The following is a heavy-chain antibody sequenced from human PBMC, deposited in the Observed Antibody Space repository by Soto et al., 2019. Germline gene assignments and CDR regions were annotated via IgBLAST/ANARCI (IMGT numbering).Heavy chain of an antibody. J-gene: IGHJ4*02. CDR2: IYYSGST. D-gene: IGHD3-22*01. V-gene: IGHV4-31*03. CDR3: ARDPRLGRYYDSSGYDAY. Sequence: SETLSLTCTVSGGSISSGGYYWSWIRQHPGKGLEWIGYIYYSGSTYYNPSLQGRVTITRDTSASTAYMELSSLRSEDTAVYYCARDPRLGRYYDSSGYDAYWGQGTLVTVS. CDR1: GGSISSGGYY.